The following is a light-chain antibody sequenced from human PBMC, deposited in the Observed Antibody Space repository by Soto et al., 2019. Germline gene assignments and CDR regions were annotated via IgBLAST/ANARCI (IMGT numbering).Light chain of an antibody. CDR3: QQRYKTSLSS. CDR2: GAS. CDR1: QRIDNF. Sequence: DIQMTQSPSFLSASVGDRVTITCRASQRIDNFLNWYQQKPGKAPKLLIYGASSLQSGVPSRFSGSGSGTDFTLTITSLQPEDSATYHCQQRYKTSLSSFGQGTKV. J-gene: IGKJ2*01. V-gene: IGKV1-39*01.